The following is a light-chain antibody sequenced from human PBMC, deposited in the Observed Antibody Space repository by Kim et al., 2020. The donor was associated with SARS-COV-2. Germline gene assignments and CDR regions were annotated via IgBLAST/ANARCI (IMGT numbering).Light chain of an antibody. V-gene: IGKV3-11*01. CDR1: PNVGIS. Sequence: PGEGATLSCRASPNVGISLAWYQQTPGQAPRLLIYDASIRATGIPDRFSGSGSGTDFTLTIGSLEPRDFAIYYCQQRGNWPPALTFGGGTKVDIK. CDR2: DAS. CDR3: QQRGNWPPALT. J-gene: IGKJ4*01.